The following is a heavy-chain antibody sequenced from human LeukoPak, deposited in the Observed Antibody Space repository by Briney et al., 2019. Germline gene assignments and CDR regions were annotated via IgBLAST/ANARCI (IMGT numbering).Heavy chain of an antibody. CDR1: GFTFSSYA. CDR2: ISGSGGST. D-gene: IGHD2-15*01. J-gene: IGHJ6*02. CDR3: AKWGLYCSGGSCYSGAYYYYGMDV. V-gene: IGHV3-23*01. Sequence: GGSLRLSCAASGFTFSSYAMSWVRQAPGKGLEWVSAISGSGGSTYYADSVKGRFTISRDNSKNTLYLQMSSLRAEDTAVYYCAKWGLYCSGGSCYSGAYYYYGMDVWGQGTTVTVSS.